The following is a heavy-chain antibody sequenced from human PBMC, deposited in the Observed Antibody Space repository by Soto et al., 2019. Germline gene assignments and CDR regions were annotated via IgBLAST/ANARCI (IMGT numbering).Heavy chain of an antibody. CDR1: GFNFKKFA. J-gene: IGHJ4*02. CDR2: ISCCGGST. CDR3: AKADGEQWLLPHLDK. Sequence: EVHLLESGGGVVQPGGSLRLSCVASGFNFKKFAMSWVRQAPGEGLEWVSGISCCGGSTSYADSVKGRFSIARDDSTTTLSLQMNNLRVEDTAQYYCAKADGEQWLLPHLDKWGQGTLVTVS. V-gene: IGHV3-23*01. D-gene: IGHD6-19*01.